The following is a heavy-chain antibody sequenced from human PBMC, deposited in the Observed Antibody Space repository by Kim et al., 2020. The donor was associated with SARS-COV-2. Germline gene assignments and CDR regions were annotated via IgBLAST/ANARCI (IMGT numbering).Heavy chain of an antibody. Sequence: GGSLRLSCAASGFTFDDYAMHWVRQAPGKGLEWVSGISWNSGSIGYADSVKGRFTISRDNAKNSLYLQMNSLRAEDTALYYCAKDPYYYGSGCDYWGQGTLVTVSS. V-gene: IGHV3-9*01. D-gene: IGHD3-10*01. CDR2: ISWNSGSI. CDR1: GFTFDDYA. J-gene: IGHJ4*02. CDR3: AKDPYYYGSGCDY.